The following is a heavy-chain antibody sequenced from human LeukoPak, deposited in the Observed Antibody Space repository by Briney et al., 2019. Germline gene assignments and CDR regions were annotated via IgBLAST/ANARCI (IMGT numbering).Heavy chain of an antibody. CDR2: INSDGTST. CDR3: VRDLDY. Sequence: PGGSLRLSCAASGLTFSSYWMHWVRQVPGKGLVWVSRINSDGTSTTYADSVKGRFTISRDNAKNSLYLQMNSLSAEDTAVYYCVRDLDYWGQGTLVTVSS. V-gene: IGHV3-74*01. CDR1: GLTFSSYW. J-gene: IGHJ4*02.